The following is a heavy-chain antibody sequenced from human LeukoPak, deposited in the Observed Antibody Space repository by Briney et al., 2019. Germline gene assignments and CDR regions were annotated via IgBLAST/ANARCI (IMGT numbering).Heavy chain of an antibody. D-gene: IGHD1-26*01. V-gene: IGHV3-21*01. CDR1: GFTSSIYN. Sequence: GGSLRLSCAASGFTSSIYNMNWVRQPPGRGLEWVSSITSNSSYIYYADSVKGRFTISRDNAKKSLYLQMNSLRAEDTAVYYCARDPGGTYISAYYYMDVWGKGTTVTVSS. J-gene: IGHJ6*03. CDR2: ITSNSSYI. CDR3: ARDPGGTYISAYYYMDV.